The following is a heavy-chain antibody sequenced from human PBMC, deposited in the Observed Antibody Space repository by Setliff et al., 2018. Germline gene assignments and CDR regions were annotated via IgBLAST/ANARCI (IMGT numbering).Heavy chain of an antibody. CDR3: ARDRSYYVPGTFDS. V-gene: IGHV4-59*01. CDR1: GGSISSYY. J-gene: IGHJ4*02. Sequence: SETLSLTCTVSGGSISSYYWSWIRQPPGKGLEWIGYIYYSGSTNYNPSLKSRVTMSVDTSKNQFSLKLNSVTAADTATYYCARDRSYYVPGTFDSWGQGTLVTVSS. D-gene: IGHD1-26*01. CDR2: IYYSGST.